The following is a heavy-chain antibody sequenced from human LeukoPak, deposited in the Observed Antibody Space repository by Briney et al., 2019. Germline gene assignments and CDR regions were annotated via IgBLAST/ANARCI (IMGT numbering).Heavy chain of an antibody. CDR1: GFTFSSYE. V-gene: IGHV3-48*03. D-gene: IGHD3-10*01. Sequence: GGSLRLSCAASGFTFSSYEMNWVRQAPGKGLEWVSYIGSSGRTIYYADSVKGRFTISRDNAKNSLYLQMNSLRAEDTAVYYCARDGRIWDYGSGSYSAPGSWGQGTLVTVSS. CDR2: IGSSGRTI. J-gene: IGHJ4*02. CDR3: ARDGRIWDYGSGSYSAPGS.